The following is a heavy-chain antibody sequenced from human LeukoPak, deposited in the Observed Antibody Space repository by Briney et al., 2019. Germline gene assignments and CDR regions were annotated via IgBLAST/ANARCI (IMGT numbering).Heavy chain of an antibody. D-gene: IGHD3-22*01. Sequence: ASVKVSCKASGYTFTGYYMHWVRQAPGQGLEWMGWINPNSGDTKYAQNFQGRVTMTRDTSISAAYLELSRLRSDDTAVYYCARGSKWLSPGYWGQGTLVTVSS. CDR1: GYTFTGYY. CDR2: INPNSGDT. CDR3: ARGSKWLSPGY. J-gene: IGHJ4*02. V-gene: IGHV1-2*02.